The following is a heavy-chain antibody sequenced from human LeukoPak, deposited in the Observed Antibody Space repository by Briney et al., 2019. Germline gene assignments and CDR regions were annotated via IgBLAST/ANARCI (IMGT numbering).Heavy chain of an antibody. CDR1: GFPFSGFW. J-gene: IGHJ6*02. V-gene: IGHV3-74*01. Sequence: GGSLRLSCAASGFPFSGFWMHWVRHAPGKGLVWVSRINSDGSGTTHADSVKGRFTTSRDNAKHTLYLEMNSLRAEDTAVYYCARGHYYGMDVWGQGTTVTVSS. CDR3: ARGHYYGMDV. CDR2: INSDGSGT.